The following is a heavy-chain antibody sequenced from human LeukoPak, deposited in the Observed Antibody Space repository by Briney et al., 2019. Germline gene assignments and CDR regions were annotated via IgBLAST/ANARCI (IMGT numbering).Heavy chain of an antibody. J-gene: IGHJ4*02. CDR1: GGSISSYY. V-gene: IGHV4-59*01. D-gene: IGHD2-15*01. CDR3: ARASIYCSGGSCYSDGFDY. Sequence: PSETLSLTCTVSGGSISSYYWSWIRQPPGKGLEWIGYIYYSGSTNYNPSLKSRVTISVDTSKNQFSLKLSSVTAADTAVYYCARASIYCSGGSCYSDGFDYWGQGTLVTVSS. CDR2: IYYSGST.